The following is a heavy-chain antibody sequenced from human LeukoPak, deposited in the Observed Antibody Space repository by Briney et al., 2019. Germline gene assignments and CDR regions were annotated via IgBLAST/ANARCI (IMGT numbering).Heavy chain of an antibody. CDR3: ARGHDFFDP. CDR1: GYTFNAYF. Sequence: ASVKVSCKASGYTFNAYFMHWVRPAPGQGLEWMGWINPNTGATNYAQKFQGRVTLTRDTSITTVYMELSSLKSDDTAVYYCARGHDFFDPWGQGTLVTVSS. J-gene: IGHJ5*02. D-gene: IGHD3-3*01. CDR2: INPNTGAT. V-gene: IGHV1-2*02.